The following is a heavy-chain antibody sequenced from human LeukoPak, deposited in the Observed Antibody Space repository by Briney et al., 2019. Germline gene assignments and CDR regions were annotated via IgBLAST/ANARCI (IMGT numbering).Heavy chain of an antibody. CDR1: GYTFPSYD. D-gene: IGHD3-22*01. Sequence: GASVPDSCKASGYTFPSYDINWVRQAAGQGLEWMGWMNHNSGNTGYAQKFQGRVIMHMHTTISTAYMELRRLRSEDAAVYYCARFFYDSSGYYLGNWGQGTLVTVSS. V-gene: IGHV1-8*01. CDR3: ARFFYDSSGYYLGN. CDR2: MNHNSGNT. J-gene: IGHJ4*02.